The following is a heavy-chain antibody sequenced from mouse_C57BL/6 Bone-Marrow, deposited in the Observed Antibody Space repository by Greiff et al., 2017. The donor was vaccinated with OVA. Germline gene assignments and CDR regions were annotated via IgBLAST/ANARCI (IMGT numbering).Heavy chain of an antibody. D-gene: IGHD1-1*01. CDR2: INPSTGGT. V-gene: IGHV1-42*01. CDR1: GYSFTGYY. CDR3: ARDYGSRGYFDV. Sequence: VHVKQSGPELVKPGASVKISCKASGYSFTGYYMNWVKQSPEKSLEWIGEINPSTGGTTYNQKFKAKATLTVDKSSSTAYMQLKSLTSEDSAVYYCARDYGSRGYFDVWGTGTTVTVSS. J-gene: IGHJ1*03.